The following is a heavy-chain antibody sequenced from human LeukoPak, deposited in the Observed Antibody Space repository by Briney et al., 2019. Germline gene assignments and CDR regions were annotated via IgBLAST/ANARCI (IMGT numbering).Heavy chain of an antibody. V-gene: IGHV1-46*01. Sequence: GASVKVSCKASGYTFTSYYMHWVRQAPGQGLEWMGIINPSGGSTSYAQKFQGRVTMTRDMSTSTVYMELSSLRSDDTAVYYCARRGGYSYGPYYFDYWGQGTLVTVSS. CDR1: GYTFTSYY. J-gene: IGHJ4*02. CDR3: ARRGGYSYGPYYFDY. D-gene: IGHD5-18*01. CDR2: INPSGGST.